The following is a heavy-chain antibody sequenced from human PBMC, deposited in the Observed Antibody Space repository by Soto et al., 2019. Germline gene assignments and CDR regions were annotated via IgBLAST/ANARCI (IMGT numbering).Heavy chain of an antibody. J-gene: IGHJ4*02. Sequence: GGSLRLSCEASGFTFSSFKMHWVRQAPGKGLEWVALISYEVTKAQYADSVKGRFTISRDNSKSTLYLHMSSLRGEDTAVYYCARTTAVAGTPEFDYWGQGTKVTVS. V-gene: IGHV3-30-3*01. D-gene: IGHD6-19*01. CDR1: GFTFSSFK. CDR3: ARTTAVAGTPEFDY. CDR2: ISYEVTKA.